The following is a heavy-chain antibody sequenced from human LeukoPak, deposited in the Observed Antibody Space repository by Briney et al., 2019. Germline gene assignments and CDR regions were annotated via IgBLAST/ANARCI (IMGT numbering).Heavy chain of an antibody. D-gene: IGHD3-10*01. Sequence: GGSLRLSCAASGLTFSNYWMTWVRQAPGKGLQWVANINQDGSEKYYVDPVKGRFIISRDNAKNSLYLQLNSLRAEDTAVYYCAKDRVTMVRGVIVGDENYYYYGMDVWGQGTTVTVSS. CDR1: GLTFSNYW. CDR3: AKDRVTMVRGVIVGDENYYYYGMDV. V-gene: IGHV3-7*01. CDR2: INQDGSEK. J-gene: IGHJ6*02.